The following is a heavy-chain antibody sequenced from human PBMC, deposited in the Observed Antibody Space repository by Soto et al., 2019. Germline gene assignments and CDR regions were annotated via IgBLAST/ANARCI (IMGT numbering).Heavy chain of an antibody. D-gene: IGHD2-8*01. J-gene: IGHJ5*02. CDR3: AKEASIVLMVYAYAYNWFDP. V-gene: IGHV3-23*01. Sequence: GGSLRLSCAASGFTFSSYAMSWVRQAPGKGLEWVSAISGSGGSTYYADSVKGRFTISRDNSKNTLYLQMNSLRAEDTAVYYCAKEASIVLMVYAYAYNWFDPWGQGTLVTVSS. CDR1: GFTFSSYA. CDR2: ISGSGGST.